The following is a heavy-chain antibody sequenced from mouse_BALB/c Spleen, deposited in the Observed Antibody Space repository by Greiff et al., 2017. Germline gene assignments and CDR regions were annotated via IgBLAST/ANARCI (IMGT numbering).Heavy chain of an antibody. CDR2: ISSGSSTI. D-gene: IGHD1-1*01. J-gene: IGHJ4*01. CDR1: GFTFSSFG. V-gene: IGHV5-17*02. Sequence: EVMLVESGGGLVQPGGSRKLSCAASGFTFSSFGMHWVRQAPEKGLEWVAYISSGSSTIYYADTVKGRFTISRDNPKNTLFLQMTSLRSEDTAMYYCARKGVTTVVGYYAMDYWGQGTSVTVSS. CDR3: ARKGVTTVVGYYAMDY.